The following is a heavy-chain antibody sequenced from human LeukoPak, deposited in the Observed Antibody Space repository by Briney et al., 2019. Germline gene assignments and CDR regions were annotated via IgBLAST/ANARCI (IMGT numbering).Heavy chain of an antibody. J-gene: IGHJ3*02. V-gene: IGHV3-53*01. CDR2: IYSGGST. CDR3: ARDRYCSGGSCYPDAFDI. CDR1: GFTVSSNY. D-gene: IGHD2-15*01. Sequence: GGSLRLSCAASGFTVSSNYMSWARQAPGKGLEWVSVIYSGGSTYYADSVKGRFTISRDNSKNTLYLQMNSLRAEDTAVYYCARDRYCSGGSCYPDAFDIWGQGTMVTVSS.